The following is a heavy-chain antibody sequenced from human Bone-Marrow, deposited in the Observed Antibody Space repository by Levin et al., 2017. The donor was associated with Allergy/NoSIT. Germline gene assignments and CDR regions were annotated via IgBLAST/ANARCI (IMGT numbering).Heavy chain of an antibody. J-gene: IGHJ3*02. D-gene: IGHD4-11*01. V-gene: IGHV3-21*01. CDR3: ARTYSSYAFDI. CDR1: GFTFDSYG. CDR2: IGSRGFDYI. Sequence: PGGSLRLSCAASGFTFDSYGMNWVRQAPGKGLEWVSTIGSRGFDYINYGDSVKGRFTISRDSAKNSLYLHMSSLRAEDTAIYYCARTYSSYAFDIWGQGTLVIVSS.